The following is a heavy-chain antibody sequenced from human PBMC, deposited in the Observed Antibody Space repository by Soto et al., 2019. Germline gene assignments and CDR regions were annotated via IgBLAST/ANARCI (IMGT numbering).Heavy chain of an antibody. J-gene: IGHJ4*02. CDR3: TVGGAGHPFDY. Sequence: QVQLQESGPGLVKPSETLSLTCTVSGVSITSHYWTWIRQPPGKGLEWIGNIHYSGSTNYSPSLKGRVIISVATSENQSSLKLSSVTTADTAVYYCTVGGAGHPFDYWGQGTPVTVSS. CDR2: IHYSGST. V-gene: IGHV4-59*11. CDR1: GVSITSHY. D-gene: IGHD3-16*01.